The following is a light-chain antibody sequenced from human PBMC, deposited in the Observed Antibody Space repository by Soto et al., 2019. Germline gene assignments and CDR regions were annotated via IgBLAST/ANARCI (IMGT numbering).Light chain of an antibody. V-gene: IGKV4-1*01. J-gene: IGKJ5*01. CDR1: QSVSNNF. CDR2: WAS. Sequence: EIVLTQSPGTLSLSPGERATLSCRASQSVSNNFLAWYQQKPGQPPKLLFYWASTRHSGVPDRFSGSGSGTDFTLTIASVQAEDVAVYYCQQYYSSLAITFGQGTRLEIK. CDR3: QQYYSSLAIT.